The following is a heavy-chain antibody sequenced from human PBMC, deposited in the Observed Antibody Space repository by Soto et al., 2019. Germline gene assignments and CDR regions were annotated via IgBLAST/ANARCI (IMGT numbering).Heavy chain of an antibody. CDR3: AAGGDTAMVTDARTATYYYYGMDV. J-gene: IGHJ6*02. CDR2: IVVGSGNT. V-gene: IGHV1-58*01. CDR1: GFTFTSSA. Sequence: SVKVSCKASGFTFTSSAVQWVRQARGQRLEWIGWIVVGSGNTNYAQKFQERVTITRDMSTSTAYMELSSLRSEDTAVYYCAAGGDTAMVTDARTATYYYYGMDVWGQGTTVTVSS. D-gene: IGHD5-18*01.